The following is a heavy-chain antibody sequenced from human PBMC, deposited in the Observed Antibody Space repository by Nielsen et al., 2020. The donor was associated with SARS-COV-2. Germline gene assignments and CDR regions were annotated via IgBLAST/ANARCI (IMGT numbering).Heavy chain of an antibody. Sequence: GESLNTSCAASGFTFSIFDMHWVRPSSGKGLEWVSAITTTGDTLYVRSVQGRSSISREKAKNSAYLQMNSLRAGDTAVYYCARGIGGFYFYYYGMDVWGQGTTVTVSS. CDR2: ITTTGDT. CDR1: GFTFSIFD. D-gene: IGHD3-10*01. CDR3: ARGIGGFYFYYYGMDV. J-gene: IGHJ6*02. V-gene: IGHV3-13*01.